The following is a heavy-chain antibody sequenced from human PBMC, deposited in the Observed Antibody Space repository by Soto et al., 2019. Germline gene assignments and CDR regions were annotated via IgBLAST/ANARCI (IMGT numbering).Heavy chain of an antibody. CDR1: GFTFSSYA. CDR3: AKGGLLRVNVLRFLEWLSDY. CDR2: ISGSGGST. J-gene: IGHJ4*02. Sequence: EVQLLESGGGLVQPGGSLRLSCAASGFTFSSYAMSWVRQAPGKGLEWVSAISGSGGSTYYADSVKGRFTISRDNSKNTLYLKMNSMRAEDTAVYYCAKGGLLRVNVLRFLEWLSDYWGQGTLVTVSS. V-gene: IGHV3-23*01. D-gene: IGHD3-3*01.